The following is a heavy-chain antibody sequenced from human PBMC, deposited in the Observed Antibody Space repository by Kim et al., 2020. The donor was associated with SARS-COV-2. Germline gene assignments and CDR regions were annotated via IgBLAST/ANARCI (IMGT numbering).Heavy chain of an antibody. V-gene: IGHV3-23*01. CDR3: AKAVAGYWYFDL. Sequence: SYADSGKGRFTISRDNSKNTLYLEMNSLRAEDTALYYCAKAVAGYWYFDLWGRGTLVSVSS. D-gene: IGHD6-19*01. J-gene: IGHJ2*01.